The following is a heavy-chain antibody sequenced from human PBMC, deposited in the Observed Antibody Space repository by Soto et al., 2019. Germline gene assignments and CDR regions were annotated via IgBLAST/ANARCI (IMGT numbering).Heavy chain of an antibody. J-gene: IGHJ4*02. Sequence: GGSLRLSCTASGFTFSSYWMSWVRQAPGKGLEWVANIKQDGSEKYYVDSVKGRFTISRDNAKNSLYLQMNSLRAEDTAVYYCAREEFAVAGTEYFDYWGQGTLVTVSS. CDR1: GFTFSSYW. V-gene: IGHV3-7*03. CDR3: AREEFAVAGTEYFDY. D-gene: IGHD6-19*01. CDR2: IKQDGSEK.